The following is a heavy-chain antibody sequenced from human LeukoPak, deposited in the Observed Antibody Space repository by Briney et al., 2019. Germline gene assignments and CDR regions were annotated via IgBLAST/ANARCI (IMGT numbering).Heavy chain of an antibody. J-gene: IGHJ4*02. CDR3: ARDFKTILGVVDY. D-gene: IGHD3-3*01. V-gene: IGHV3-7*01. CDR2: IKQDGSEK. CDR1: GFTFSSYW. Sequence: PGGSLRLSCAASGFTFSSYWRSWVRQAPGKGLEWVANIKQDGSEKYYVDSVKGRFTISRDNAKNSLYLQMNSLRAEDTAVYYCARDFKTILGVVDYWGQGTLVTVSS.